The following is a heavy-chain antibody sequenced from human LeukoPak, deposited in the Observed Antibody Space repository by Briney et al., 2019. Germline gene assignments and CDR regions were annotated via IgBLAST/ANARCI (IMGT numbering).Heavy chain of an antibody. CDR1: GGSISSGGYS. Sequence: SETLSLTCAVSGGSISSGGYSWSWIRQPPGKGLEWIGYIYHSGSTYYNPSLKSRVTISVDRSKNQFSLKLSSVTAADTAVYYCARDGRVVTAPLGYYFDYWGQGTLVTVSS. J-gene: IGHJ4*02. V-gene: IGHV4-30-2*01. CDR2: IYHSGST. CDR3: ARDGRVVTAPLGYYFDY. D-gene: IGHD2-21*02.